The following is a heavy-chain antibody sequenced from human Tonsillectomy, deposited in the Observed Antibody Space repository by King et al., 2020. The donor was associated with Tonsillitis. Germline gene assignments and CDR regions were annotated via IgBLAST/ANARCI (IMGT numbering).Heavy chain of an antibody. CDR2: IYYSGST. CDR1: GGSIINNY. V-gene: IGHV4-59*08. Sequence: QLQESGPGLVKPSETLSLTCSVSGGSIINNYWSWIRQPPGKGLEWIGYIYYSGSTNYNPSLKSRVTMSVDTSKNQFSLRLSSVTAAATAVYYCARLDYYYYYMDVWGTGTTVTVSS. CDR3: ARLDYYYYYMDV. J-gene: IGHJ6*03.